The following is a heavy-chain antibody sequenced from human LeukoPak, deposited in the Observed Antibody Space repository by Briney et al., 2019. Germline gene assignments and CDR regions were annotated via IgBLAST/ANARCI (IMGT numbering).Heavy chain of an antibody. CDR3: TAVDFDY. CDR1: GFTFSSYT. CDR2: ISGLSTYI. D-gene: IGHD4-23*01. J-gene: IGHJ4*02. Sequence: GGSLRLSCEASGFTFSSYTMNWIRQAPGQGLEWVSSISGLSTYIFYADSVKGRFTISRDNAKNSLYLQMNSLKTEDTAVYYCTAVDFDYWGPGTLVTVSS. V-gene: IGHV3-21*03.